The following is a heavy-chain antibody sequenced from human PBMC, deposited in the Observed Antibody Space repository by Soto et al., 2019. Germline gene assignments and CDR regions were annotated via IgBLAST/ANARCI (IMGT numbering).Heavy chain of an antibody. D-gene: IGHD3-10*01. V-gene: IGHV3-23*01. CDR1: GFTFSNYA. CDR2: ISASGGNT. CDR3: AKFRVPQPWQPVPFDY. Sequence: GGSLRLSCAASGFTFSNYAMNWVRKAPGEGLEWVSGISASGGNTYYADSVRGRFTISRDNSKNTLYLQMNSLRAEDTAVYYCAKFRVPQPWQPVPFDYWGQGTLVTVSS. J-gene: IGHJ4*02.